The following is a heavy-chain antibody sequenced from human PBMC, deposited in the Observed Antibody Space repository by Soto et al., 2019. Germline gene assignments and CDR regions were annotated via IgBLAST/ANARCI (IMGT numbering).Heavy chain of an antibody. V-gene: IGHV3-9*01. CDR1: GFTFDDFA. D-gene: IGHD1-20*01. J-gene: IGHJ3*01. Sequence: GGSLRLSCAASGFTFDDFAMHWGRQAPGKGLEWVSGFDWNSVSTSYADSVKGRFTISRYNARNSLYLQIKSLRYEDAALYYCVNGRGSHEVKFCINVCGRRTMVTVSS. CDR3: VNGRGSHEVKFCINV. CDR2: FDWNSVST.